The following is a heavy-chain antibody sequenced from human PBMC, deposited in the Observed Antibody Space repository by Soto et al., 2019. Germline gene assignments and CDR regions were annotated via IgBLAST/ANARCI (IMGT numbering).Heavy chain of an antibody. CDR1: GAPITINY. D-gene: IGHD6-19*01. Sequence: PSETLSLTCSVSGAPITINYWSWLGRAPGKGLEWIGYIFYGGHTNYNPSLRGRATISVDTSKNQFSLKLSSVTAADTAVYYCARSPQYSSGWNGGFDYWGQGTLVTVSS. CDR3: ARSPQYSSGWNGGFDY. V-gene: IGHV4-59*01. CDR2: IFYGGHT. J-gene: IGHJ4*02.